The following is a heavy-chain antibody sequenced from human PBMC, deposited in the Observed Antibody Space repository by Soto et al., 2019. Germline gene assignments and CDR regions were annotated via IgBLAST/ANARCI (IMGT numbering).Heavy chain of an antibody. CDR3: ARDSQLERLGDAFDI. J-gene: IGHJ3*02. V-gene: IGHV3-74*01. CDR2: INSDGSST. CDR1: GFTFSSYW. D-gene: IGHD1-1*01. Sequence: GGSLRLSCAASGFTFSSYWMHWVRQAPGKGLVWVSRINSDGSSTSYADSVKGRFTISRENAKNTLYLQMNSLRAEDTAVYYCARDSQLERLGDAFDIWGQGTMVTVSS.